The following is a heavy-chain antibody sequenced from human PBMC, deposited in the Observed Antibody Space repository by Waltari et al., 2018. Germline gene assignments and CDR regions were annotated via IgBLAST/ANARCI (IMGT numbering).Heavy chain of an antibody. J-gene: IGHJ4*02. CDR1: GGSFSGYY. D-gene: IGHD5-18*01. Sequence: QVQLQQWGAGLLKPSETLSLTCAVYGGSFSGYYWSWIRQPPGKGLEWIGEINHSGRPNYNPSLKSRVTISVETAKNQFSLKLRSVTAADTAVYYCARGTEYSYGPYYFDYWGQGTLVTVSS. CDR2: INHSGRP. V-gene: IGHV4-34*01. CDR3: ARGTEYSYGPYYFDY.